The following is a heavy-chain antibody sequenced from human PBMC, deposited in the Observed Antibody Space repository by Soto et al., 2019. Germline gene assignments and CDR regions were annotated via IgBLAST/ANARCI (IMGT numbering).Heavy chain of an antibody. CDR2: INHSGST. D-gene: IGHD1-26*01. J-gene: IGHJ6*02. CDR1: GGSFSGYY. CDR3: ARGPKGEVGGTWYYSAMDV. Sequence: PSETLSLTCAVYGGSFSGYYWSWIRQPPGKGLEWVGEINHSGSTNYNPSLKSRVTISVDTSKNQFSLKLNSVTAADTAVYYCARGPKGEVGGTWYYSAMDVWGQGTTVTVYS. V-gene: IGHV4-34*01.